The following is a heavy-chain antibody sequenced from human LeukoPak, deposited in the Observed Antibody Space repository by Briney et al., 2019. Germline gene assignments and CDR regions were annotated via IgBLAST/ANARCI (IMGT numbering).Heavy chain of an antibody. CDR2: IYTSGST. CDR3: ARGAPPQN. Sequence: PSETLSLTCTVSGGSISSGSYYWSWIRQPAGKGLEWIGRIYTSGSTNYNPSLKSRVTISVDTSKNQFSLKLSSVTAADTAVYYCARGAPPQNWGQGTLVTVSS. J-gene: IGHJ4*02. V-gene: IGHV4-61*02. CDR1: GGSISSGSYY.